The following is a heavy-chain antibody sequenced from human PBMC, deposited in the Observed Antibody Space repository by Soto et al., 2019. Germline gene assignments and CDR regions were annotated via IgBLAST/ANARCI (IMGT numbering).Heavy chain of an antibody. CDR1: GGSISSSNW. D-gene: IGHD2-15*01. V-gene: IGHV4-4*02. CDR2: IYYSGST. CDR3: ARASGSRYGSGGGCPYYFDY. Sequence: SETLSLTCAVSGGSISSSNWWSWVRQPPGKGLEWIGYIYYSGSTNYNPSLKSRVTISVDRSKNQFSLKLTPVTAADTAVYYCARASGSRYGSGGGCPYYFDYWGQGTLVTVSS. J-gene: IGHJ4*02.